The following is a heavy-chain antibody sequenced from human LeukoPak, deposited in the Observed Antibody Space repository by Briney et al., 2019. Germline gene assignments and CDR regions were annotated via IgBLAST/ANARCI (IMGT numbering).Heavy chain of an antibody. V-gene: IGHV3-74*03. CDR1: GFTFSSYW. CDR2: INGDVSIT. J-gene: IGHJ4*02. CDR3: ARQSGGYPIDY. Sequence: GGSLRLSCVASGFTFSSYWMHWVRRAPGKGLVWVSRINGDVSITTYADSVKGRFIISRDNAKNALYLQMNSLRAEDTAVYYCARQSGGYPIDYWGQGTLVTVSS. D-gene: IGHD6-19*01.